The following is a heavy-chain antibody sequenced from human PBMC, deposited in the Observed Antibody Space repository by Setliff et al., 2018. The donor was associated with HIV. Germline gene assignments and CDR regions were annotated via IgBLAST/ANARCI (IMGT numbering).Heavy chain of an antibody. V-gene: IGHV4-39*07. Sequence: SETLSLTFTVSGGSISGSGYHWVWIRQPPGKGLEWIGSIYHSGSTYYNPSLKSRVTISVDTSKNQFSLKLSSVTAADTAVYYCARKPCSGGSCPDAFDIWGKGKMVTVSS. J-gene: IGHJ3*02. CDR3: ARKPCSGGSCPDAFDI. CDR2: IYHSGST. CDR1: GGSISGSGYH. D-gene: IGHD2-15*01.